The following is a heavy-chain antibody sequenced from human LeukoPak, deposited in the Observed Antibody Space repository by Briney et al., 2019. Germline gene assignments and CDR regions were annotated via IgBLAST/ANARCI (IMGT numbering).Heavy chain of an antibody. Sequence: GGSLRLSCAASGFSLKNVRINWVRQGPGKGLEWVSYISSSSSTIYYADSVKGRFTISRDNAKNSLYLQMNSLRAEDTAVYYCASGGGWVFFDWGQGTLVTVSS. CDR3: ASGGGWVFFD. V-gene: IGHV3-48*04. J-gene: IGHJ4*02. CDR2: ISSSSSTI. D-gene: IGHD6-19*01. CDR1: GFSLKNVR.